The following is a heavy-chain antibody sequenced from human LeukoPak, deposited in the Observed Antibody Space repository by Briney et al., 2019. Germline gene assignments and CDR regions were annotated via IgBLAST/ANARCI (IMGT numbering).Heavy chain of an antibody. CDR2: IYHSGST. D-gene: IGHD2-2*01. Sequence: SETLSLTCAVSGGSISSSNWWSWVRPPPGKGLEWIGEIYHSGSTNYNPSLKSRVTISVDKSKNQFSLKLSSVTAADTAVYYCARVSGSQLLFSIDYWGQGTLVTVSS. J-gene: IGHJ4*02. CDR3: ARVSGSQLLFSIDY. CDR1: GGSISSSNW. V-gene: IGHV4-4*02.